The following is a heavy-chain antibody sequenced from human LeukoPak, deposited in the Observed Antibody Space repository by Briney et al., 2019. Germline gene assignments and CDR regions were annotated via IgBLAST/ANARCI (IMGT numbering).Heavy chain of an antibody. CDR1: GFTVSSNY. CDR2: IYSGGST. J-gene: IGHJ6*03. CDR3: ARASMRNYYYYMDV. V-gene: IGHV3-53*01. Sequence: GGSLRLSCAASGFTVSSNYMSWVRQAPGKGLEWVSVIYSGGSTYYADSVKGRFTISRDNSKNTLYLQMNSLRAEDTAVYYCARASMRNYYYYMDVWGKGTTVTVSS.